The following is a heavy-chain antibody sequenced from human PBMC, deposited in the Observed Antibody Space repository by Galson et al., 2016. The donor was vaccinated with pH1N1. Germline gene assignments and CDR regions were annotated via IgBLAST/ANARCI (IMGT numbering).Heavy chain of an antibody. Sequence: LSLTCTLSRGSISDKDYSWSWIRQPPGKGLEWIGYISHTGSTCFNPPLKSRLTISLGGSRKQFSLKLTSVTAADTAVYYCARLTGVFETADAFDIWGQGTMVTVTP. V-gene: IGHV4-30-2*01. CDR2: ISHTGST. J-gene: IGHJ3*02. CDR1: RGSISDKDYS. D-gene: IGHD2-8*01. CDR3: ARLTGVFETADAFDI.